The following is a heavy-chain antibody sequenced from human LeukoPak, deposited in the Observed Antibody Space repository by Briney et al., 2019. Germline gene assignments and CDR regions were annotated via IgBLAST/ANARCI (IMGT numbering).Heavy chain of an antibody. V-gene: IGHV4-38-2*02. Sequence: SETPSLTCAVSGYSISSGYYWGWIRQPPGKGLEWIGSIYHSGSTYYNPSLKSRVTISVDTSKNQFSLELSSVTAADTAVYYCAREAPEGDYYDSSGYLKLWGQGTLVTVSS. CDR1: GYSISSGYY. D-gene: IGHD3-22*01. CDR3: AREAPEGDYYDSSGYLKL. CDR2: IYHSGST. J-gene: IGHJ4*02.